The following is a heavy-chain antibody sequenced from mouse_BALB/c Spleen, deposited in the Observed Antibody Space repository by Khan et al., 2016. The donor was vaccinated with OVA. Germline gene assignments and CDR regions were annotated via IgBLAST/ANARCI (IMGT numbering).Heavy chain of an antibody. CDR1: GYTFTSYT. D-gene: IGHD2-14*01. Sequence: QVQLKQSRAELARPGASVKMSCKASGYTFTSYTIHWVRQRPGQALEWIGHINPSNNYTNYNQNSKDKAALIVDKSSSTAYMQVSSLTSEDSAVYYCVREGAYYRSDGWFAYWGQGTLVTVSA. J-gene: IGHJ3*01. CDR2: INPSNNYT. CDR3: VREGAYYRSDGWFAY. V-gene: IGHV1-4*01.